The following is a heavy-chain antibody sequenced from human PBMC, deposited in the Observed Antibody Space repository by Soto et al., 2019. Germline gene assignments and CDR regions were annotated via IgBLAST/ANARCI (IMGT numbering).Heavy chain of an antibody. V-gene: IGHV4-31*03. D-gene: IGHD2-2*01. J-gene: IGHJ6*03. CDR2: IYYSGST. CDR1: GGSISSGGYY. CDR3: AREADIVVVPAALGKYYYMDV. Sequence: QVQLQESGPGLVKPSQTLSLTCTVSGGSISSGGYYWSWIRQHPGKGLEWIGYIYYSGSTYYNPSLKSRVTISVDTSKNQFSLKLSSVTAADTAVYYCAREADIVVVPAALGKYYYMDVWGKGTTVTVSS.